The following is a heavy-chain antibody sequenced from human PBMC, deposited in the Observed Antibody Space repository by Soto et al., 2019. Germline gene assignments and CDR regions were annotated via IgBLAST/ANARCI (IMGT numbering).Heavy chain of an antibody. CDR2: IDPSDSYT. CDR1: GCRFPSYW. V-gene: IGHV5-10-1*01. Sequence: GESLRISYKGSGCRFPSYWVSWMRQMPGKGLEWMGRIDPSDSYTNYSPSFQGHVTISADKSISTAYLQWSSLKASDTAMYYCATQYCSGGSCYYYYGMDVWGQGTMVTVSS. J-gene: IGHJ6*02. D-gene: IGHD2-15*01. CDR3: ATQYCSGGSCYYYYGMDV.